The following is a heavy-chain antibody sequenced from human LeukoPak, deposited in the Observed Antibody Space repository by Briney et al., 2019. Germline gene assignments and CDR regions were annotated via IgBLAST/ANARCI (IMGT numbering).Heavy chain of an antibody. D-gene: IGHD2-21*02. V-gene: IGHV3-30*04. J-gene: IGHJ4*02. CDR1: GFTLSSYA. CDR3: ARVAGRGVVTAIRPDY. Sequence: GGSLRLSCAASGFTLSSYAMHWVRQAPGKGLEWVAVISYDGSNKYYADSVKGRFTISRDNSKNTLYLQMNSLRAEDTAVYYCARVAGRGVVTAIRPDYWGQGTLVTVSS. CDR2: ISYDGSNK.